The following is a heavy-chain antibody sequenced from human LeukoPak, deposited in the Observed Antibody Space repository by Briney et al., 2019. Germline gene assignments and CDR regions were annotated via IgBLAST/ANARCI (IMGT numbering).Heavy chain of an antibody. V-gene: IGHV6-1*01. CDR2: TYYRSKWSN. Sequence: SQTLSLTCAVSGDSVSSNTATWNWIRQSPSGGLEWLGRTYYRSKWSNDYAVSVKSRMTINPDTSKNQFSLKLSSVTPEDTAVYYCARERDDVLTGYYNWFDPWGQGTLVTVSS. D-gene: IGHD3-9*01. J-gene: IGHJ5*02. CDR1: GDSVSSNTAT. CDR3: ARERDDVLTGYYNWFDP.